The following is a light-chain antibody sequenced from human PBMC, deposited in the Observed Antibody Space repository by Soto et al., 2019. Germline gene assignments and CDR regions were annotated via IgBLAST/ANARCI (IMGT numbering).Light chain of an antibody. V-gene: IGKV3-20*01. J-gene: IGKJ1*01. CDR3: QQYGSSLQT. Sequence: EIVLTQSPGTLSLSPGERATLSCRASQSVSSNYLAWYQQKPGQAPRLLIYGASSRATGIPDRFSGSGSGTDFTLTISRLEPEDFAEYFCQQYGSSLQTFGQGTKVDI. CDR1: QSVSSNY. CDR2: GAS.